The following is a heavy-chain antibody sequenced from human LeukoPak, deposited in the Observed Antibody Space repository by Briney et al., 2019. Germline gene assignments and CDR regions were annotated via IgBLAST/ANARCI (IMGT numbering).Heavy chain of an antibody. J-gene: IGHJ3*02. D-gene: IGHD3-22*01. Sequence: SETLSLTCTVSGGSISSSSYYWGWIRHPPGKGLEGIGSIYYSGSTYYNPSLKSRVTISVDTSKNQFSLKLSSVTAADTAVYYCARRQNYYDSSGRSAFDIWGQGTMVTVSS. CDR1: GGSISSSSYY. CDR3: ARRQNYYDSSGRSAFDI. CDR2: IYYSGST. V-gene: IGHV4-39*01.